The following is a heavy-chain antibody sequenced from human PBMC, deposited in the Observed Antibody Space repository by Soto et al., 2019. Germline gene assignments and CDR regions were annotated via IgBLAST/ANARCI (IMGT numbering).Heavy chain of an antibody. Sequence: SETLSLTCAVSGGSISSGGYSWSWIRQPPGKGLEWIGYIYHSGSTNYNPSLKSRVTISVDRSKNQFFLKLRSVTAADTAVYYGARHMIRGFYTMDVWGQGTTVTVSS. CDR1: GGSISSGGYS. CDR2: IYHSGST. D-gene: IGHD3-10*01. V-gene: IGHV4-30-2*01. J-gene: IGHJ6*02. CDR3: ARHMIRGFYTMDV.